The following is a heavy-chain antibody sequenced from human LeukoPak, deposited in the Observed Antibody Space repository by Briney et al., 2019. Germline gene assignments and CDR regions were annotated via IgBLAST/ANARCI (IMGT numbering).Heavy chain of an antibody. Sequence: GGSLRLSCAASGFIFNNYGLIWVRQAPGKGLEWVSAISNDGGGTNYADFVKGRFTISRDNSKNTLFLQMNSLRAEDTALYYCAKGSSGYFVDLSGQGTLVTVSS. V-gene: IGHV3-23*01. CDR1: GFIFNNYG. D-gene: IGHD3-22*01. CDR2: ISNDGGGT. CDR3: AKGSSGYFVDL. J-gene: IGHJ5*02.